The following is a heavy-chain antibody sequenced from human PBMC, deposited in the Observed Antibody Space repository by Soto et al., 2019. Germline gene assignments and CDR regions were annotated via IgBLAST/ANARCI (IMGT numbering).Heavy chain of an antibody. CDR1: GFTFSSCA. J-gene: IGHJ4*02. CDR3: AGRSGSSDY. D-gene: IGHD3-10*01. Sequence: GGSLRLSCAASGFTFSSCAMHWVRQAPGKGLEWVALMSYDGSDKYYADAVKGRFTISRDNSKNTLYLKMDSLRVEDTALYYCAGRSGSSDYWGQGTLVTVSS. CDR2: MSYDGSDK. V-gene: IGHV3-30*04.